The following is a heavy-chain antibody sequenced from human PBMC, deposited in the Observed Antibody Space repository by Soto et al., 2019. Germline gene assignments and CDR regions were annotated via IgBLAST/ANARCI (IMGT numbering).Heavy chain of an antibody. V-gene: IGHV4-61*01. J-gene: IGHJ4*02. CDR3: ARIPYSSASFDY. D-gene: IGHD6-19*01. Sequence: SETLSLTCTVSGVSISSVSISSNYWGWVRQPPGKGLECIGSMSYSGVTNYNPSLKSRVTISIDTSKNQFSLKLSSVTAADTAVYYCARIPYSSASFDYWGKGTLVTVSS. CDR1: GVSISSVSISSNY. CDR2: MSYSGVT.